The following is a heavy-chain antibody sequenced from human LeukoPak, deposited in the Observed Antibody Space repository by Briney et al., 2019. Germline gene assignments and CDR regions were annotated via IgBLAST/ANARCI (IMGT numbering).Heavy chain of an antibody. V-gene: IGHV3-48*01. D-gene: IGHD2-2*01. CDR3: ARFVRGGPAAKFDP. Sequence: GGSLRLSCAASGFTFSSYGMSWVRQAPGKGLEWVSYISSSSSTIYYADSVKGRFTISRDNAKNSLYLQMNSLRAEDTAVYYCARFVRGGPAAKFDPWGQGTLVTVSS. J-gene: IGHJ5*02. CDR1: GFTFSSYG. CDR2: ISSSSSTI.